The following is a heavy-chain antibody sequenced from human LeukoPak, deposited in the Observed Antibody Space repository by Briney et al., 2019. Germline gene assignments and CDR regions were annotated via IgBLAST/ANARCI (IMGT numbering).Heavy chain of an antibody. CDR3: ARGWEGYFDY. Sequence: NPSETLSLTCAVSGGSISSSNWWSWARQPPGKGPEWSGEVYHSGSTNSNPSLKSRVTISVDKSKSQVSLKLSSVTGADTGVYYCARGWEGYFDYWGQGTLVTVSS. V-gene: IGHV4-4*02. J-gene: IGHJ4*02. CDR1: GGSISSSNW. CDR2: VYHSGST. D-gene: IGHD1-26*01.